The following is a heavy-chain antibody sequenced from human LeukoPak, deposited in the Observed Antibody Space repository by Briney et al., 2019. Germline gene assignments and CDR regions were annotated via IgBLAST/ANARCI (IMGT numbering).Heavy chain of an antibody. Sequence: SGGSLRLSCAASGFTFSSYAMHWVRQAPGKGLEWVAVISYDGSNKYYADSVKGRFTISRDNSKNTLYLQMNSLRAEDTAVYYCARVLSSGARYNTYYYDSSGYYSSAFDIWGQGTMVTVSS. CDR1: GFTFSSYA. CDR2: ISYDGSNK. J-gene: IGHJ3*02. CDR3: ARVLSSGARYNTYYYDSSGYYSSAFDI. D-gene: IGHD3-22*01. V-gene: IGHV3-30-3*01.